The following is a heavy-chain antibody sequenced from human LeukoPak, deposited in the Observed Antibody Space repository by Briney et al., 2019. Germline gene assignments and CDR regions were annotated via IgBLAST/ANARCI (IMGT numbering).Heavy chain of an antibody. D-gene: IGHD3-3*01. Sequence: SETLSLTCAVYGGSFSGYYWSWIRQPPGKGLEWIGEINHSGSTNYNPSLKSRVTISVDTSKNQFSLKLSSVTAADTAVCYCARAGITIFGVVPPDPWGQGTLVTVSS. J-gene: IGHJ5*02. CDR1: GGSFSGYY. CDR3: ARAGITIFGVVPPDP. V-gene: IGHV4-34*01. CDR2: INHSGST.